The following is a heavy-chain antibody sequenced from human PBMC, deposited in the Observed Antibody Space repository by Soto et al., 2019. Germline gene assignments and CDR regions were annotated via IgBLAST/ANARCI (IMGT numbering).Heavy chain of an antibody. D-gene: IGHD3-9*01. Sequence: GGSLRLSCAASGFTFSSYSMNWVRQAPGKGLEWVSSISSSSSYIYYADSVKGRFTISRDNAKNSLYLQMNSLRAEDTAVYYCARLGLRYFDWLSSHYGMDVWGQGTTVTVSS. CDR1: GFTFSSYS. CDR3: ARLGLRYFDWLSSHYGMDV. CDR2: ISSSSSYI. J-gene: IGHJ6*02. V-gene: IGHV3-21*01.